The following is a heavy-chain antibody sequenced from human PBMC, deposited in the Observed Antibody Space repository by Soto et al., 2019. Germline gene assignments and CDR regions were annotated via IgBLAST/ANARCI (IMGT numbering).Heavy chain of an antibody. CDR1: GVTVSSNY. CDR2: IYSGGST. CDR3: AKDSGSGWYEGGSDV. V-gene: IGHV3-66*01. D-gene: IGHD6-19*01. J-gene: IGHJ3*01. Sequence: PGGSLRLSCAASGVTVSSNYMSWVRQAPGKGLEWVSVIYSGGSTYYADSVKGRFTISRDNSKNTLYLQMNSLRAEDTALYYCAKDSGSGWYEGGSDVWGQGTMVTVSS.